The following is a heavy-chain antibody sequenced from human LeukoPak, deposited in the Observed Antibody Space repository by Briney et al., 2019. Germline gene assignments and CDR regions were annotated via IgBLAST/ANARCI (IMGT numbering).Heavy chain of an antibody. CDR1: GGSFSGYY. J-gene: IGHJ4*02. Sequence: PSETLSLTCAVYGGSFSGYYWSWIRQPPGKGLEWIGEINHSGSTNYNPSLKSRVTISVDTSKNQFSLTLSSVTAADTAVYYCARGGGSGVVTMVRGVTLFDYWGQGTLVTVSS. CDR3: ARGGGSGVVTMVRGVTLFDY. V-gene: IGHV4-34*01. CDR2: INHSGST. D-gene: IGHD3-10*01.